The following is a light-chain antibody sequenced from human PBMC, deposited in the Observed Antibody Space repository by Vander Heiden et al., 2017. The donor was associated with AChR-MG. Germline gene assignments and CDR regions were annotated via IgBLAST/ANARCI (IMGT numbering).Light chain of an antibody. CDR1: SSDVGIYNL. CDR2: EVS. J-gene: IGLJ3*02. V-gene: IGLV2-23*02. Sequence: QSALTPPASVSGSPGPSITISCTGTSSDVGIYNLVSWYQQHPGKAPKVMIYEVSKRPSGVSNRFSGSKSGNTASPTISGLQAEDEADYYCCSYAGSSTLVFGGGTKLTV. CDR3: CSYAGSSTLV.